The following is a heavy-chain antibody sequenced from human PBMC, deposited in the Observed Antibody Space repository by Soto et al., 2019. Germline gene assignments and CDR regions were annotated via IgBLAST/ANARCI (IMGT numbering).Heavy chain of an antibody. CDR1: GGSINTNW. Sequence: QVQLQESGPGLVKPSGTLSLTCDVSGGSINTNWWSWVRQPPGKVLEWIGESYHSGATNYNPSLKTRVTIFVDNSNNQFSLNLNSVTAADTAVYFCARHLGVTATRGFDSWGRGSLVTVSS. J-gene: IGHJ4*02. CDR3: ARHLGVTATRGFDS. V-gene: IGHV4-4*02. D-gene: IGHD2-21*02. CDR2: SYHSGAT.